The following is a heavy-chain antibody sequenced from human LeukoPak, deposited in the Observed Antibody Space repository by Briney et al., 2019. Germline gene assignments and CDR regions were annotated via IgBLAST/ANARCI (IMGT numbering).Heavy chain of an antibody. J-gene: IGHJ3*01. CDR1: GFTFGSYG. V-gene: IGHV3-30*18. CDR2: ISYDGGNK. CDR3: VKVPRSGCCAFDV. Sequence: PGGSLRLSCAASGFTFGSYGMHWVRQAPGKGLEWVAVISYDGGNKNYVDAVKGRFTISRDNSKNTLYLQMNSLRAEDTAVYYCVKVPRSGCCAFDVWGQGTMVTVSS. D-gene: IGHD6-19*01.